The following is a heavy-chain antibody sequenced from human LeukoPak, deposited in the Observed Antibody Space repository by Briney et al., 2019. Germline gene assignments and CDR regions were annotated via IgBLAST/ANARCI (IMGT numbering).Heavy chain of an antibody. CDR3: ARQVRRGKYYSDY. V-gene: IGHV4-59*08. CDR1: GGSIGSYY. J-gene: IGHJ4*02. Sequence: PSETLSLTCTVSGGSIGSYYWSWIRQPPGKGLEWIGYIYYSGSTNYNPSLKSRVTISVDTSKNQFSLKLSSVTAADTAVYYCARQVRRGKYYSDYWGQGTLVTVSS. D-gene: IGHD4/OR15-4a*01. CDR2: IYYSGST.